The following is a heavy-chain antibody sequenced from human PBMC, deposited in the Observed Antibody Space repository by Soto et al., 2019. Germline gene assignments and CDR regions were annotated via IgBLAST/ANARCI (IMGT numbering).Heavy chain of an antibody. CDR3: ARYSVGYGTGDDY. V-gene: IGHV4-39*01. D-gene: IGHD1-1*01. J-gene: IGHJ4*02. CDR2: IYYSGST. Sequence: SETLSLTCTVSGGSISSSSYYWGWIRQPPGKGLEWIGSIYYSGSTYYNPSLKSRVTISVDTSKNQFSLKLSSVTAADTAVYYCARYSVGYGTGDDYWGQGTLVTVSS. CDR1: GGSISSSSYY.